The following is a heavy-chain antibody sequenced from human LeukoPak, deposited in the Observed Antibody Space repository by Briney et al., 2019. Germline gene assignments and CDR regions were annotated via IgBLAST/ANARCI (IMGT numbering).Heavy chain of an antibody. CDR2: IKSKTEGGTT. CDR1: GFTFSNAY. CDR3: TTGNP. Sequence: GGSLRLSCAASGFTFSNAYMSWVRQAPGKGLQWVGLIKSKTEGGTTFYAAPVKDRFRISRDDGRNTLYLQMNSLTVGDTGVYYCTTGNPWGQGTLVTVSS. V-gene: IGHV3-15*01. J-gene: IGHJ5*02.